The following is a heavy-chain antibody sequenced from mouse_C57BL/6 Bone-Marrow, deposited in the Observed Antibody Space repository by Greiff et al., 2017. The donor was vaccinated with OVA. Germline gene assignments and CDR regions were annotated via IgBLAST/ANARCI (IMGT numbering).Heavy chain of an antibody. CDR3: ARDYYGSTWYFDV. V-gene: IGHV1-50*01. CDR2: IDPSDSYT. CDR1: GYTFTSYW. D-gene: IGHD1-1*01. Sequence: VKLQQPGAELVKPGASVKLSCKASGYTFTSYWMQWVKQRPGQGLEWIGEIDPSDSYTNYNQKFKGKATLTVDTSSSTAYMQLSSLTSEDSAVYYGARDYYGSTWYFDVWGTGTTVTVSS. J-gene: IGHJ1*03.